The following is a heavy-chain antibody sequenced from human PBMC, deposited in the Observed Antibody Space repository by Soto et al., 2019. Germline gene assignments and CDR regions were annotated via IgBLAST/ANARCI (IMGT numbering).Heavy chain of an antibody. J-gene: IGHJ3*02. CDR3: ARGVYGSGNYYTGPSAFDI. Sequence: SLKGYWKASGGTLSDHCVSWLRHAPGQGLEWMGGTIPVFNTAKYAQKFQGRVTITADKFTNIAYMELSGLRSEDTAFYYCARGVYGSGNYYTGPSAFDIWGQATTVTVSS. CDR1: GGTLSDHC. CDR2: TIPVFNTA. D-gene: IGHD3-10*01. V-gene: IGHV1-69*06.